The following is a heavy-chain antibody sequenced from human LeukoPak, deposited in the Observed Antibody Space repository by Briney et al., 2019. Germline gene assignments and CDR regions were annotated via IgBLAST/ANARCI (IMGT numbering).Heavy chain of an antibody. Sequence: SETLSLTCTVSGGAISTYYWSWIRQTPGMGLEWIGYIYYTGSTNYNPSLKSRVTISVDASKNQFSLKMSSMTAADTAVYYCARARDYYGSGGGAYWGQGTLVTVSS. V-gene: IGHV4-59*01. CDR2: IYYTGST. D-gene: IGHD3-10*01. CDR1: GGAISTYY. CDR3: ARARDYYGSGGGAY. J-gene: IGHJ4*02.